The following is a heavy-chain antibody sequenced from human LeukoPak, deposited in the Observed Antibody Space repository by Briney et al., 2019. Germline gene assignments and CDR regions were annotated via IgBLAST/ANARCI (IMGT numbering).Heavy chain of an antibody. CDR3: ARARYETRIWPKSRYDYYHYMDV. V-gene: IGHV1-3*03. CDR1: GYTFTSYV. J-gene: IGHJ6*03. CDR2: INAGNGNT. D-gene: IGHD2-15*01. Sequence: ASVKVSYKASGYTFTSYVIHWVRQAPGQRLEWMGWINAGNGNTKYSQEFQDRVTITRDTSASTVYMELSSLRSGDMAVYYCARARYETRIWPKSRYDYYHYMDVWGKGTTVTVSS.